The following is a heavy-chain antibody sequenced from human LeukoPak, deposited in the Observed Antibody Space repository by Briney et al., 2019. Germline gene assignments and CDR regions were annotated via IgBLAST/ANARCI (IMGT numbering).Heavy chain of an antibody. Sequence: SVRVSCKASGGTFTSYTISWGREAPGHGREWMGGIIPIFGTANYAQRCQGRVTITADESTSTAYMELSSLRSEDTAVYYCARTKGSGITGSFDIWGQGTMVTVSS. D-gene: IGHD3-10*01. CDR2: IIPIFGTA. CDR3: ARTKGSGITGSFDI. J-gene: IGHJ3*02. V-gene: IGHV1-69*01. CDR1: GGTFTSYT.